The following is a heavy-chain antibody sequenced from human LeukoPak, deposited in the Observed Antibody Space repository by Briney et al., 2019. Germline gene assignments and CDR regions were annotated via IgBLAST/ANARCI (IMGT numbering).Heavy chain of an antibody. CDR3: ARDVGDTAPNDAFDI. Sequence: GGSLRLSCAASGFTFTNYAMSWVRQAPGKGLEWVSVISGSGGTTYYADSVKGRFTISRDNSKNTLYLQMNSLRAEDTAVYYCARDVGDTAPNDAFDIWGQGTMVTVSS. CDR2: ISGSGGTT. J-gene: IGHJ3*02. D-gene: IGHD5-18*01. V-gene: IGHV3-23*01. CDR1: GFTFTNYA.